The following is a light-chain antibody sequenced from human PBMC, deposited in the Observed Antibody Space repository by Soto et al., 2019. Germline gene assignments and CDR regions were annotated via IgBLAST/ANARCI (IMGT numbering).Light chain of an antibody. V-gene: IGKV3-20*01. CDR3: QHYGSSLSIT. CDR2: GAS. Sequence: EIVLTQSPGTLSLSPGERATLSCRASQSISSSYLAWYQQKPGQAPRLLIYGASSRASGFPNRFSGSVSGTDFTLTISRLEPEDFAVYYCQHYGSSLSITFGQGTRLEIK. J-gene: IGKJ5*01. CDR1: QSISSSY.